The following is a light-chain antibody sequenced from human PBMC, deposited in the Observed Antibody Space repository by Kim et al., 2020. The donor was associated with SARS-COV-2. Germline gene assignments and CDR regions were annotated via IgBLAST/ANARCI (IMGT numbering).Light chain of an antibody. CDR3: SSYASSNTLV. Sequence: QSALTQPVSVSGSPGQSITISCTGTSSDVGGYNSVSWYQQHPGRAPKVMIYDVTYRPSGVSSRFSGSKSGNTASLTISGLQAEDEADYYCSSYASSNTLVFGGGTQLTVL. V-gene: IGLV2-14*03. CDR2: DVT. J-gene: IGLJ2*01. CDR1: SSDVGGYNS.